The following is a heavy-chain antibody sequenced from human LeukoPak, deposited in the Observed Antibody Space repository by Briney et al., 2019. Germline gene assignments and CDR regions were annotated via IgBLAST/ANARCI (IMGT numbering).Heavy chain of an antibody. Sequence: PSETLSLTCTVSGGSISNSSYYWGWIRQPPGKGLEWIGSMYYSGSTYSGSTFYNPSLKSRVTISIDTSKNQFSLKLRSMTAAGTALYYCARRPEHRSFVWGKGTTVTVSS. J-gene: IGHJ6*04. CDR2: MYYSGSTYSGST. V-gene: IGHV4-39*01. D-gene: IGHD1/OR15-1a*01. CDR1: GGSISNSSYY. CDR3: ARRPEHRSFV.